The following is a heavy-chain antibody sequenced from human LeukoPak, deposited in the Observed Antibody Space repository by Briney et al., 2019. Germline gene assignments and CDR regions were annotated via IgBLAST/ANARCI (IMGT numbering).Heavy chain of an antibody. J-gene: IGHJ4*02. Sequence: PGGSLKLSCSASGFTFSVYAIHCVRQAPGKGLEDVSIISSTGGSTYYAASVKGRFTISRDNSKNMVYLQMSSLRAEDTAIYYCVRAYDLLTGYYDYWGQGTLVTVSS. CDR1: GFTFSVYA. CDR3: VRAYDLLTGYYDY. CDR2: ISSTGGST. V-gene: IGHV3-64D*06. D-gene: IGHD3-9*01.